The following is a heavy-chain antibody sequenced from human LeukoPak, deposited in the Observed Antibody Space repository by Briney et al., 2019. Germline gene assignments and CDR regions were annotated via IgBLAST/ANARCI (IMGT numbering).Heavy chain of an antibody. CDR2: IYYSGST. V-gene: IGHV4-39*07. CDR1: GGSISSSSYY. CDR3: ARGYYDFWSGPRNRWFDP. J-gene: IGHJ5*02. D-gene: IGHD3-3*01. Sequence: EPSETLSLTCTVSGGSISSSSYYWGWIRQPPGKGLEWIGSIYYSGSTYYNPSLKSRVTISVDTSKNQFSLKLSSVTAADTAVYYCARGYYDFWSGPRNRWFDPWGQGTLVTVSS.